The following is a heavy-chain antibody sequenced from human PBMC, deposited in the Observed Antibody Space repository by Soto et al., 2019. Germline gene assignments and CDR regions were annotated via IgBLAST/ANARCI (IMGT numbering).Heavy chain of an antibody. D-gene: IGHD3-10*01. CDR2: IRSKGSGGTS. CDR3: TRDQPITP. J-gene: IGHJ3*01. V-gene: IGHV3-49*04. CDR1: GFTFGDYA. Sequence: GGSLRLSCTASGFTFGDYAMSWVRQAPGKGLEWVGSIRSKGSGGTSEYAASVKGRFTFSRDDSKSIAYLQMNSLKIEDTAVYYCTRDQPITPWGQGTMVTVSS.